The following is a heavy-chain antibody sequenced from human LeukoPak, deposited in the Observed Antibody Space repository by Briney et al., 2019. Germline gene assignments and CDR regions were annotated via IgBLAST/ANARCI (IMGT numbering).Heavy chain of an antibody. J-gene: IGHJ3*02. CDR3: ASQYYYDSSGYDAFDI. Sequence: PSETLSLTCTVSGGSISSYYWGWIRQPPGKGLEWIGYIHYSGSTNYNPSLKSRVTISVDTSKNQFSLQLSSVTAADTAVYYCASQYYYDSSGYDAFDIWGQGTMVTVSS. CDR1: GGSISSYY. V-gene: IGHV4-59*01. CDR2: IHYSGST. D-gene: IGHD3-22*01.